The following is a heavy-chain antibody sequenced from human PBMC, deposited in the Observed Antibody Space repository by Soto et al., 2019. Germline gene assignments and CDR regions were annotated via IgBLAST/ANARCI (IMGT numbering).Heavy chain of an antibody. CDR2: TYYRSKWYN. Sequence: KQSPTLSLTCAISGDSVSSNSAAWNWIRQSPSRGLEWLGRTYYRSKWYNDYAVSVKSRITINPDTSKNQFSLQLNSVTPEDTAVYYCAREVVSSSSVGQYYYYGMDVWGQGTTVTVSS. J-gene: IGHJ6*02. CDR3: AREVVSSSSVGQYYYYGMDV. V-gene: IGHV6-1*01. CDR1: GDSVSSNSAA. D-gene: IGHD6-13*01.